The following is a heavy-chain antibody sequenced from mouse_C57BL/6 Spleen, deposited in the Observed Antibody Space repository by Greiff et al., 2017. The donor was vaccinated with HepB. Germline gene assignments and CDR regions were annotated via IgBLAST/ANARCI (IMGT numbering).Heavy chain of an antibody. Sequence: EVKVVESGGGLVKPGGSLKLSCAASGFTFSSYTMSWVRQTPEKRLEWVATISGGGGNTYYPDSVKGRFTISRDNAKNTLYLQMSSLRSEDTALYYCARHHYYGSILWYFDVWGTGTTVTVSS. CDR2: ISGGGGNT. CDR1: GFTFSSYT. V-gene: IGHV5-9*01. CDR3: ARHHYYGSILWYFDV. D-gene: IGHD1-1*01. J-gene: IGHJ1*03.